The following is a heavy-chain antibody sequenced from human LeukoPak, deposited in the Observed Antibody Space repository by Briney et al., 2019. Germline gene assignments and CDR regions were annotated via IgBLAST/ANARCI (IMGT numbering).Heavy chain of an antibody. CDR3: AKGNNTISFNFDY. J-gene: IGHJ4*02. V-gene: IGHV3-43*02. CDR1: GFTFRDFS. CDR2: VSGDGGVT. Sequence: GSLRLSCTVSGFTFRDFSMHWVCQAPGKGLQWVGLVSGDGGVTHYPDSVKGRFTISRDNNQNSLYLQMNSLTVEDSAFYYCAKGNNTISFNFDYWGQGTLVTVSS. D-gene: IGHD2-2*01.